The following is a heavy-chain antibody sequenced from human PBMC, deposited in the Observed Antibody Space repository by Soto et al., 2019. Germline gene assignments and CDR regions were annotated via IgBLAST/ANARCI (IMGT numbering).Heavy chain of an antibody. D-gene: IGHD6-13*01. J-gene: IGHJ4*02. CDR1: GFTFSSYG. CDR3: ARELSGQQLVRGFDY. CDR2: IWYDGSNK. Sequence: QVQLVESGGGVVQPGRSLRLSCAVSGFTFSSYGMHWVRQAPGKGLEWVAVIWYDGSNKYYADSVKGRFTISRDNSKNTLYLQMNSLRAEDTAVYYCARELSGQQLVRGFDYWGQGTLVTVSS. V-gene: IGHV3-33*01.